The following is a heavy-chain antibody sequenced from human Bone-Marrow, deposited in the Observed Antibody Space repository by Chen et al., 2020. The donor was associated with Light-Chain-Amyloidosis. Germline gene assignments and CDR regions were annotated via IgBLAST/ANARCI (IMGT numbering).Heavy chain of an antibody. CDR3: ARRRYGYNFDY. CDR2: IYPDDSDA. Sequence: EVQLEQSGPEVKKHGESLKISCKGSGYTFPNYWIGWVRQMPGKGLEWMGVIYPDDSDARYSPSFEFWFTISADKSRTTAYLQWRSLKASDTAMYYCARRRYGYNFDYWGQGTLVTVSS. D-gene: IGHD5-12*01. CDR1: GYTFPNYW. V-gene: IGHV5-51*01. J-gene: IGHJ4*02.